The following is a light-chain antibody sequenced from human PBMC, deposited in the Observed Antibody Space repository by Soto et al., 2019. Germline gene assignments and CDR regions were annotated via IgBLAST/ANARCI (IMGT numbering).Light chain of an antibody. CDR3: QSYDSSLSGSNV. J-gene: IGLJ1*01. V-gene: IGLV1-47*01. Sequence: QSVLTQPPSASGTPGQRFTISCSGSSSNIGSNYVYWYQQLPGTAPKLLIYRNNQRPSGVPDRFSGSKSGTSASLAITGLQAEDEADYYCQSYDSSLSGSNVFGTGTKVTVL. CDR2: RNN. CDR1: SSNIGSNY.